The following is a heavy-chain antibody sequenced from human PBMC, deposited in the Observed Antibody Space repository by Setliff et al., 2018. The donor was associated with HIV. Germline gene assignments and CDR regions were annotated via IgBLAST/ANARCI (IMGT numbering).Heavy chain of an antibody. CDR1: GASVTNVLYY. CDR2: IYTSGNSRYT. D-gene: IGHD3-3*01. V-gene: IGHV4-61*09. CDR3: AREREAWSAYDS. Sequence: TLSLPFPVSGASVTNVLYYWSWLRQPAGKGLEWIGHIYTSGNSRYTNYNSSLESRVAISLDTSSTQFSLKLSSVTAADTAVYHCAREREAWSAYDSWGQGTLVTVSS. J-gene: IGHJ5*02.